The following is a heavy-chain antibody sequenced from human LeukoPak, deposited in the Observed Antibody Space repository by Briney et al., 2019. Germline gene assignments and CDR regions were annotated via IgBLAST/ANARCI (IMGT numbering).Heavy chain of an antibody. CDR1: GFTFRNYA. Sequence: GGPLRLSCAASGFTFRNYAMSWVRQAPGKGLEWVSSISGSGGSTYYADSVKGRFTISRDNSKNTLYLQMNSLRAEDTAVYYCAKGTVWGVRAFDIWGQGTMVTVSS. V-gene: IGHV3-23*01. D-gene: IGHD3-10*01. CDR2: ISGSGGST. J-gene: IGHJ3*02. CDR3: AKGTVWGVRAFDI.